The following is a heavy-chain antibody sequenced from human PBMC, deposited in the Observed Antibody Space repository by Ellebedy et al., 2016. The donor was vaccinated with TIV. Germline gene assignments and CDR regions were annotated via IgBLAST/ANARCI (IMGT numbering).Heavy chain of an antibody. CDR2: ISYSGST. CDR1: GFTFSSYA. CDR3: ARWIVVAGGFDY. J-gene: IGHJ4*02. V-gene: IGHV4-39*01. D-gene: IGHD6-19*01. Sequence: MPGGSLRLSCAASGFTFSSYAMRWVRQPPGKGLEWIGGISYSGSTYYNPSLKSRVTISVDTSKNQFSLKLISVTAADTAVYYCARWIVVAGGFDYWGQGTLVTVSS.